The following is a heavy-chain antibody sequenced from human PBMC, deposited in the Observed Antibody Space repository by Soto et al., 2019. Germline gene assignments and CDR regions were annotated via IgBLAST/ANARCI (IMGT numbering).Heavy chain of an antibody. D-gene: IGHD1-26*01. CDR3: ARQRSSYYNDNWFDP. CDR1: GGSISSSSYY. V-gene: IGHV4-39*01. J-gene: IGHJ5*02. CDR2: IYYSGST. Sequence: QLQLQESGPGLVKPSETLSLTCTVSGGSISSSSYYWAWIRQTPGKGLEWIGSIYYSGSTYYNPSLKSRVSISEDTSENQFSLRLTSVTAADTGVYYCARQRSSYYNDNWFDPWGQGTQVTVSS.